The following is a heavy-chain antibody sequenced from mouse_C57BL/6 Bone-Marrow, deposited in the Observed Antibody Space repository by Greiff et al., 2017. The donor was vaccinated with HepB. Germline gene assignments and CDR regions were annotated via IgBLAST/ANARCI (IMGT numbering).Heavy chain of an antibody. J-gene: IGHJ1*03. V-gene: IGHV14-3*01. CDR3: ASGTTVVVHWYFDV. CDR2: IDPANGNT. CDR1: GFNIKNTY. D-gene: IGHD1-1*01. Sequence: EVKLVESVAELVRPGASVKLSCTASGFNIKNTYMHWVKQRPEQGLEWIGRIDPANGNTKYAPKFQGKATLTVDTSSSTAYMQLSNLTSEDSAVYYCASGTTVVVHWYFDVWGTGTTVTVSS.